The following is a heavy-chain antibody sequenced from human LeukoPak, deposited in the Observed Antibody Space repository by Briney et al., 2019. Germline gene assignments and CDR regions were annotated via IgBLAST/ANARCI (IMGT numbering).Heavy chain of an antibody. CDR3: ARGSRMAAAGHFDY. Sequence: GGSLRLSCAASGFTFRSYWMHWVRQAPGKGLEWVSVIYSGGSTYYADSVKGRFTISRDNSKNTLYLQMNSLRAEDTAVYYCARGSRMAAAGHFDYWGQGTLVTVSS. CDR2: IYSGGST. V-gene: IGHV3-53*01. D-gene: IGHD6-13*01. CDR1: GFTFRSYW. J-gene: IGHJ4*02.